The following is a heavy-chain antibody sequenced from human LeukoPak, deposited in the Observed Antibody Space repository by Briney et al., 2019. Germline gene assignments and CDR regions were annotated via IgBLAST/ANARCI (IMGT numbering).Heavy chain of an antibody. CDR1: GYTFTSYY. V-gene: IGHV1-46*04. J-gene: IGHJ4*02. D-gene: IGHD3-22*01. CDR3: ARDSDYYDSSSYRRPRGDFDY. Sequence: ASVKVSCKASGYTFTSYYMHWVRQAPGQGREWMGIINPSGGSTTHAKKLQGRGTMTMDTSTSTVYMELSRLRSEDTAVYYCARDSDYYDSSSYRRPRGDFDYWGQGTLVTVSS. CDR2: INPSGGST.